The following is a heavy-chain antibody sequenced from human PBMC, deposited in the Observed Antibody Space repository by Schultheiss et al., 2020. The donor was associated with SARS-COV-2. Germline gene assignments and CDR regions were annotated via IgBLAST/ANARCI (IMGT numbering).Heavy chain of an antibody. CDR2: ISARRDTT. CDR3: ARGRYYYYYGMDV. J-gene: IGHJ6*02. V-gene: IGHV3-21*01. Sequence: GESLKISCAASGFTFSSYGMHWVRQAPGKGLEWVSAISARRDTTYDADSVKGRFTISRDNAKNSLYLQMNSLRDEDTAVYYCARGRYYYYYGMDVWGQGTTVTVSS. CDR1: GFTFSSYG.